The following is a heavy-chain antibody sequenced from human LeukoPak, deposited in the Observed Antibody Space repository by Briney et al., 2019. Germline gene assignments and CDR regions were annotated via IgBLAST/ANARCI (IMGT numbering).Heavy chain of an antibody. CDR1: GGSISSGDYY. CDR2: IYNSGST. Sequence: SETLSLTCTVSGGSISSGDYYWNWIRQPAGKGLEWMGRIYNSGSTNYNPSLKSRVTISTDMSKNQLSLQLSSVTAADTAVYYCARQTFGDLYFDSWGQGTLVIVSS. J-gene: IGHJ4*02. D-gene: IGHD3-10*01. CDR3: ARQTFGDLYFDS. V-gene: IGHV4-61*02.